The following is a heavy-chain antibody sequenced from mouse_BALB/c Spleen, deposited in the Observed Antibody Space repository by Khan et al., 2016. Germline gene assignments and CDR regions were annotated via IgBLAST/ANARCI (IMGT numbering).Heavy chain of an antibody. CDR1: DSTFTSFN. V-gene: IGHV1-12*01. J-gene: IGHJ4*01. CDR2: LYPGNGDT. Sequence: QVQLQQPGAELVKPGASVKMSCKASDSTFTSFNMHWVKQTPGQGLEWIGALYPGNGDTSYNQKFKGKATLTADKSSSTAYMQLSSLTSEDSAVYYCVTWTAMDYWVQGTSVTVSS. CDR3: VTWTAMDY.